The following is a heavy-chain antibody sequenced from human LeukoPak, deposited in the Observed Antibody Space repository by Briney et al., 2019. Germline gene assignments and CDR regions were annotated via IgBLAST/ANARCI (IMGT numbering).Heavy chain of an antibody. D-gene: IGHD3-9*01. CDR2: INHSGST. CDR1: GGSFSGYY. Sequence: SETLSLTCAVYGGSFSGYYWSWIRQPPGKGLEWIGEINHSGSTNYNPSLKSRVTISVDTSKNQFSLKLSSVTAADTAVYYCARGHGIFSGYWGQGTLVTVSS. J-gene: IGHJ4*02. V-gene: IGHV4-34*01. CDR3: ARGHGIFSGY.